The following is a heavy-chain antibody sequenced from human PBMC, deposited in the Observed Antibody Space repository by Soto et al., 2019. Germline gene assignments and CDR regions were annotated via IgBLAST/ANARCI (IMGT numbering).Heavy chain of an antibody. CDR1: GGSISGHY. D-gene: IGHD3-3*01. CDR3: ARDVGLQHGTGYYDFWSGKNNWFDP. Sequence: SETLSLTCTVYGGSISGHYWSWIRQPPGKGLQYIGYISYSGSTNYNPSLKSRVTISVDTSNNQFSLRLSCVTAADTAVYYCARDVGLQHGTGYYDFWSGKNNWFDPWGQGTLVTVSS. J-gene: IGHJ5*02. CDR2: ISYSGST. V-gene: IGHV4-59*11.